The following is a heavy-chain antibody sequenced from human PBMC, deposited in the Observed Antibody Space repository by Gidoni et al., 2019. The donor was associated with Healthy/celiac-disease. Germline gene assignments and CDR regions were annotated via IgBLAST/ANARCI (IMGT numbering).Heavy chain of an antibody. CDR1: GFTFSRYA. V-gene: IGHV3-23*01. CDR3: AKDQQSSSWYGAFDI. J-gene: IGHJ3*02. Sequence: EVQLLESGGGLVQPGGSLRLSCAASGFTFSRYAMSWFRQAPGKGLEWVSSISGSGGSTYYADSVKGRFTISRDNSKNTLYLQMNSLRAEDTAVYYCAKDQQSSSWYGAFDIWGQGTMVTVSS. D-gene: IGHD6-13*01. CDR2: ISGSGGST.